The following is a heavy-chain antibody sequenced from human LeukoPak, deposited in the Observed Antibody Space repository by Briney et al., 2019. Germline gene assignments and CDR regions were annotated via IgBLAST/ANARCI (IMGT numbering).Heavy chain of an antibody. V-gene: IGHV1-69*10. CDR1: GGTFSSYA. Sequence: GASVKVSCKASGGTFSSYAISWVRQAPGQGLEWMGGIIPILGIANYAQKFQGRVTITADKSTSTAYMELSSLRSEDTAVYYCASFSGTNGFDYWGQGTLVTVSS. CDR3: ASFSGTNGFDY. D-gene: IGHD1-1*01. CDR2: IIPILGIA. J-gene: IGHJ4*02.